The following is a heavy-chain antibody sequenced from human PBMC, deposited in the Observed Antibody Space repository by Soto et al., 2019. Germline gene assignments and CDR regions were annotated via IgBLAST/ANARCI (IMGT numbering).Heavy chain of an antibody. CDR2: IYWDDDH. CDR3: ARELYDSTYFDS. CDR1: GFSLSTSRVG. V-gene: IGHV2-5*02. Sequence: QITLKESGPTLVRPTQTLTLTCTFSGFSLSTSRVGVGWIRQPPGKALEWLALIYWDDDHRYSPSLETRLTIAKDTSKNQVVLTMTKLDPADTATYYCARELYDSTYFDSWGQGTLVTVSS. D-gene: IGHD1-7*01. J-gene: IGHJ4*02.